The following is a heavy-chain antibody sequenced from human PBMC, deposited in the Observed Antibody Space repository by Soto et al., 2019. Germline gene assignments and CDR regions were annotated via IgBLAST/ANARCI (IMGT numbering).Heavy chain of an antibody. D-gene: IGHD1-20*01. CDR3: ARGLSSNWNYYYYMDV. CDR1: GGSFSGYY. J-gene: IGHJ6*03. Sequence: PSETLSLTCAVYGGSFSGYYWSWIRQPPGKGLEWIGEINHSGSTNYNPSLKSRVTISVDTSKNQFSLKLSSVTAADTAVYYCARGLSSNWNYYYYMDVWGKGTTVTV. CDR2: INHSGST. V-gene: IGHV4-34*01.